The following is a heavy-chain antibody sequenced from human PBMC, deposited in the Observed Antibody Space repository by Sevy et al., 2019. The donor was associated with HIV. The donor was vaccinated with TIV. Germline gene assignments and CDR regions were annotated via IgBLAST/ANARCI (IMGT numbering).Heavy chain of an antibody. CDR3: AKDRRYSGSYNDALDI. J-gene: IGHJ3*02. D-gene: IGHD1-26*01. CDR2: ISGSGGST. V-gene: IGHV3-23*01. CDR1: GFTFSSYA. Sequence: GGSLRLSCAASGFTFSSYAMSWVRQAPGKGLEWVSAISGSGGSTYYADSVKGRFTISRDNSKNTLYLQMNSLRAEDTAVYYCAKDRRYSGSYNDALDIWGQGTMVTVSS.